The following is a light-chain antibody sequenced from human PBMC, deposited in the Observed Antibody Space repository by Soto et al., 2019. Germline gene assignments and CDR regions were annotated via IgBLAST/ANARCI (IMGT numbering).Light chain of an antibody. V-gene: IGKV3-11*01. J-gene: IGKJ2*01. CDR2: DTS. Sequence: EIVLTQSPATLSLSPGERATLSCRASQSVSSYSAWYQQKPGQAPRLLIYDTSNRATGIPARFSGSGSGTDFTLTISGLEPEDFAVYYCQQRSNWQYTFGLGTRLELK. CDR3: QQRSNWQYT. CDR1: QSVSSY.